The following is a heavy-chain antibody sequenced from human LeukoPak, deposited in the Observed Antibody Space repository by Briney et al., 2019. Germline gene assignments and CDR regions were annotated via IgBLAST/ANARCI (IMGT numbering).Heavy chain of an antibody. CDR1: GFTFSSYW. CDR3: ARARDYYGTGSYYGGYSDY. CDR2: IKEDGSVK. Sequence: PGGSLRLSCAASGFTFSSYWMTWVRQAPGKGLEWVASIKEDGSVKSYVDSVKGRFTISRDNAKNSLYLQMNSLRAEDTAVYYCARARDYYGTGSYYGGYSDYWGQGTLVTVSS. D-gene: IGHD3-10*01. J-gene: IGHJ4*02. V-gene: IGHV3-7*01.